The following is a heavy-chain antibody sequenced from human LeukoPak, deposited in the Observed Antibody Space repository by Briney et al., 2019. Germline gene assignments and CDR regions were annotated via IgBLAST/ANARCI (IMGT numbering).Heavy chain of an antibody. Sequence: GGSLRLSCAASGFTFSSYEMNWVRQAPGKGLEWVSYISSSGSTIYYADSVKGRFTISRDNAKNSLYLQMNSLRAEDTAVYYCARDLKHCSSTSCYNWFDPWGQGTLVTVSS. V-gene: IGHV3-48*03. CDR3: ARDLKHCSSTSCYNWFDP. D-gene: IGHD2-2*01. CDR1: GFTFSSYE. CDR2: ISSSGSTI. J-gene: IGHJ5*02.